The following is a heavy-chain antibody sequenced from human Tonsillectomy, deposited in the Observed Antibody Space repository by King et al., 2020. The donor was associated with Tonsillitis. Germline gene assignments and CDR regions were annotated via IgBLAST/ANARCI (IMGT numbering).Heavy chain of an antibody. CDR2: ISYDGSNK. CDR1: GFTFSSYG. V-gene: IGHV3-30*18. CDR3: AKPQSSSGLPYYFDY. J-gene: IGHJ4*02. D-gene: IGHD6-19*01. Sequence: QLVQSGGGVVQPGRSLRLSCAASGFTFSSYGMHWVRQAPGKGLEWVAVISYDGSNKYYADSGKGRFTISRDNSKNTLYLQMNSLRAEDTAVYYCAKPQSSSGLPYYFDYWGQGTLVTVSS.